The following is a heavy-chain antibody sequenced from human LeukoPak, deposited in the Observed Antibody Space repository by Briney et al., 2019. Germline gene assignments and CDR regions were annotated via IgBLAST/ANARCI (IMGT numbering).Heavy chain of an antibody. D-gene: IGHD3-22*01. V-gene: IGHV4-4*02. CDR1: GGSISSSNW. CDR2: IYHSGST. Sequence: SGTLSLTCAVSGGSISSSNWWSWVRQPPGKGLEWIGEIYHSGSTNYNPSLKSRVTISVDKSKNQFSLKLSSVTAADTAVYYCARAENYYDSSGQNWFDPWGQGTLVTVSS. J-gene: IGHJ5*02. CDR3: ARAENYYDSSGQNWFDP.